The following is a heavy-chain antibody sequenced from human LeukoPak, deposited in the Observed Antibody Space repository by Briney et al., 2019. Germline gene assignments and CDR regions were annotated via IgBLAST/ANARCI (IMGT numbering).Heavy chain of an antibody. D-gene: IGHD3-3*01. CDR1: GFTFSSYA. Sequence: GGSLRLSCAASGFTFSSYAMSRVRQAPGKGLEWVSAISGSGGSTYYADSVKGRFTISRDNSKNTLYLQMNSLRAEDTAVYYCASHREYYDFWSGYTRQKPDYYYYGMDVWGQGTTVTVSS. CDR3: ASHREYYDFWSGYTRQKPDYYYYGMDV. V-gene: IGHV3-23*01. CDR2: ISGSGGST. J-gene: IGHJ6*02.